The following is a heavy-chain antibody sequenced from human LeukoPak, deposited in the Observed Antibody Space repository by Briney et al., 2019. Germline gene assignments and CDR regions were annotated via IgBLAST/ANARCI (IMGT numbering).Heavy chain of an antibody. CDR3: ARQNYDEVNYYYYGLDV. CDR2: IYYRGST. Sequence: PSETLSLTCTVSGGSTSSNYWSWIRQSPGKGLEWIGYIYYRGSTDYNPSLKSRVTISVDTSKNQFSLKLSSVTAADTAVYYCARQNYDEVNYYYYGLDVWGQGTTVTVSS. D-gene: IGHD3-3*01. J-gene: IGHJ6*02. V-gene: IGHV4-59*08. CDR1: GGSTSSNY.